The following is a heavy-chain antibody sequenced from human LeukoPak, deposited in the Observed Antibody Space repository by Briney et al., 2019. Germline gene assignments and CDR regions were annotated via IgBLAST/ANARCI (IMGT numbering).Heavy chain of an antibody. V-gene: IGHV3-74*01. CDR3: ARRPTASAERGMDV. J-gene: IGHJ6*02. CDR2: ISNDGKNI. CDR1: GLAFSAYK. Sequence: GGSLRLSCAASGLAFSAYKMHWVRQAPEKGLEWVLRISNDGKNIAYADSVKDRFAISRDNAKNTLYLEINSLGTEDTAVYYCARRPTASAERGMDVWGHGTTVIVSS. D-gene: IGHD6-25*01.